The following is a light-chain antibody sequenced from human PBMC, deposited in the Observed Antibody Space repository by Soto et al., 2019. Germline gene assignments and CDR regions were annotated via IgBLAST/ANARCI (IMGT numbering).Light chain of an antibody. CDR1: QSVSSSY. CDR2: GAS. CDR3: QQYGSSPSYT. J-gene: IGKJ5*01. V-gene: IGKV3-20*01. Sequence: EIVLTQSPGTLSLSPGERATLSCRAIQSVSSSYLAWYQQKPGQAPRLLIYGASSRATGIPDRFSGSGSGTDFTLTISRLEPEDFAVYYCQQYGSSPSYTFGQGTRLEIK.